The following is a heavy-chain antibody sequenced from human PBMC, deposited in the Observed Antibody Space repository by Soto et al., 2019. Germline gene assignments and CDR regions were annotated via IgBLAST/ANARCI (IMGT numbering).Heavy chain of an antibody. V-gene: IGHV4-4*02. CDR2: IYHTGRT. Sequence: QVQLQESGPGLVKPSGTLSLTCAVSGGSISSSNWWCLVRQPPGKGLEWIGEIYHTGRTNYNPSLKSRVNLSVDKYKHQFALQLSSVTAAVTAVYYCSREGGYDSSGTDPDYFDYWGQGTLVTVSA. J-gene: IGHJ4*02. CDR1: GGSISSSNW. D-gene: IGHD3-22*01. CDR3: SREGGYDSSGTDPDYFDY.